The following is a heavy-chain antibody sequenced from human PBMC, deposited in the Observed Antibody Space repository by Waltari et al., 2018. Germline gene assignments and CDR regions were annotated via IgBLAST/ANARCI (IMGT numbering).Heavy chain of an antibody. D-gene: IGHD2-15*01. Sequence: QVQLQESGPGLVKPSETLSLTCTVSGGSISSYYWSWIRQPPGKGLEWIGYIYYSGSTNYNPSLKSRVTISVDTSKNQFSLKLSSVTAADTAVYYCARRGLRCGGGSCYYTRWFDPWGQGTLVTVSS. V-gene: IGHV4-59*12. J-gene: IGHJ5*02. CDR1: GGSISSYY. CDR2: IYYSGST. CDR3: ARRGLRCGGGSCYYTRWFDP.